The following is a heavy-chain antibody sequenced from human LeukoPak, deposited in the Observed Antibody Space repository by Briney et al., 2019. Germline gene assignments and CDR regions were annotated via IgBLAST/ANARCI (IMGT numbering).Heavy chain of an antibody. J-gene: IGHJ5*02. CDR2: IIPILGIA. Sequence: SVKVSCKASGGTFSSYTISWVRQAPGQGLEWMGRIIPILGIANYAQKFQGRVTITADKSTSTAYMELSSLRSEDTAVYYCTRETVTTVFWFDPWGQGTLVTVSS. D-gene: IGHD4-11*01. CDR1: GGTFSSYT. CDR3: TRETVTTVFWFDP. V-gene: IGHV1-69*04.